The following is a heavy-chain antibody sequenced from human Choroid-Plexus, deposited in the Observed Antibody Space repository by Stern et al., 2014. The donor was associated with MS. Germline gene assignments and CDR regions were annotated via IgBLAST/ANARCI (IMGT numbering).Heavy chain of an antibody. CDR3: ARDRHWLTYYFDY. D-gene: IGHD3-9*01. CDR1: GFIFSGFG. CDR2: ISYDGTTK. J-gene: IGHJ4*02. Sequence: VQLVESGGGVVQPGRPLRLSCIGSGFIFSGFGMHWVRQAPGKGLGWGAFISYDGTTKDYAVSVKGRFTISRDNSNNTLWMQMSSLRPEDTAVYYCARDRHWLTYYFDYWGQGSLVTVSS. V-gene: IGHV3-30*03.